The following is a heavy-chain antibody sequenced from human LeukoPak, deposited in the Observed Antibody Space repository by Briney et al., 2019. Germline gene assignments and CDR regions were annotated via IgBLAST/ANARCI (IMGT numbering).Heavy chain of an antibody. V-gene: IGHV3-33*08. CDR1: GFTFSSYA. CDR2: VWYDGTNK. Sequence: GRSLRLSCAASGFTFSSYAMHWVRQAPGKGLEWVAVVWYDGTNKYYADSVKGRFAVSRDNSKDTVYLEMNSLRAEDAAIYYCARGHAKSRGAFDLWGQGTLVTVSS. J-gene: IGHJ4*02. CDR3: ARGHAKSRGAFDL.